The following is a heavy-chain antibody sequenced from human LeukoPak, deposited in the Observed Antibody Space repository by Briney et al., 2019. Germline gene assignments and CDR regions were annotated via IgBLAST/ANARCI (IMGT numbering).Heavy chain of an antibody. Sequence: ASVKVSCKASGYTFTGYYMRWVRQAPGQGLEWMGWINPNSGGTNYAQKFQGRVTMTRDTSISTAYMELSRLRSDDTAVYYCARGWEGYYGSGSYENFDYWGQGTLVTVSS. CDR3: ARGWEGYYGSGSYENFDY. V-gene: IGHV1-2*02. CDR2: INPNSGGT. J-gene: IGHJ4*02. CDR1: GYTFTGYY. D-gene: IGHD3-10*01.